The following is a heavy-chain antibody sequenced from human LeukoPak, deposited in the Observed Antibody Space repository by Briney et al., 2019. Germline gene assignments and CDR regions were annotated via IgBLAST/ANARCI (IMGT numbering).Heavy chain of an antibody. CDR1: GYTFTSYG. CDR2: ISAYNGNT. CDR3: ARDRLLLDYYDSSGSRHDAFDI. Sequence: VSVKVSCKASGYTFTSYGISWVRQAPGQGLEWMGWISAYNGNTNYAQKLQGRVTMTTDTSTSTAYMELRSLRSDDTAVYYCARDRLLLDYYDSSGSRHDAFDIWGQGTMVTVSS. V-gene: IGHV1-18*01. D-gene: IGHD3-22*01. J-gene: IGHJ3*02.